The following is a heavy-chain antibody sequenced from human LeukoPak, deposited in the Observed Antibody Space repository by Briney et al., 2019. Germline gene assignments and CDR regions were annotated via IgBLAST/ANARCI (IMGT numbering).Heavy chain of an antibody. CDR3: ARGPPSSPYYYDSSGYYPFDY. V-gene: IGHV1-2*06. D-gene: IGHD3-22*01. Sequence: ASVKVSCKASGYTFTGYYMHWVRQAPGPGLEWMGRINPNSGGTNYAQKFQGRVTMTRDTSIRTAYMELSRLRSDDTAVYYCARGPPSSPYYYDSSGYYPFDYWGQGTLVTVSS. CDR2: INPNSGGT. J-gene: IGHJ4*02. CDR1: GYTFTGYY.